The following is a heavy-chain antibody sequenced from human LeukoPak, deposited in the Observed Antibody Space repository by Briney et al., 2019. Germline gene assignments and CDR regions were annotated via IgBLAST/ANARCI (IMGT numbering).Heavy chain of an antibody. CDR3: ATETIGRHYDY. CDR2: IGPTGTDR. D-gene: IGHD1-14*01. CDR1: GFTFSSCG. V-gene: IGHV3-21*01. J-gene: IGHJ4*02. Sequence: KTGGSLRLSCADSGFTFSSCGSNWVRQAPGKGMEWGSSIGPTGTDRYYADSVRGRFTISRDNAKNSMYLQMDSLRDEDTAVYYCATETIGRHYDYWGQGTLLTVSS.